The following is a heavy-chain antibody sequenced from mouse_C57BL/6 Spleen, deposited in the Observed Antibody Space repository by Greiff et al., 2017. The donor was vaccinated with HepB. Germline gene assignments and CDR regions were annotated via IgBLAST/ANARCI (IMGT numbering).Heavy chain of an antibody. J-gene: IGHJ2*01. V-gene: IGHV14-2*01. D-gene: IGHD1-1*01. CDR1: GFNIKDYY. CDR3: ARRATTVVASSDY. Sequence: DVHLVESGAELVKPGASVKLSCTASGFNIKDYYMHWVKQRTEQGLEWIGRIDPEDGETKYAPKFQGKATITADTSSNTAYLQLSSLTSEDTAVYYCARRATTVVASSDYWGQGTTLTVSS. CDR2: IDPEDGET.